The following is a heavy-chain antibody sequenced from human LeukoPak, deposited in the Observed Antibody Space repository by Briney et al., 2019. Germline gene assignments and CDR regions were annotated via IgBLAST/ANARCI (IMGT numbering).Heavy chain of an antibody. Sequence: SETLSLTCTVSGGSISSYYWSWIRQPAGKGLEWIGRIYTSRSTNYNPSLKSRVTISVDTSKNQFSLKLSSVTAADTAVYYCARGPYYYGSGSYSPYYYYYYMDVWGKGTTVTVSS. D-gene: IGHD3-10*01. J-gene: IGHJ6*03. CDR1: GGSISSYY. CDR3: ARGPYYYGSGSYSPYYYYYYMDV. CDR2: IYTSRST. V-gene: IGHV4-4*07.